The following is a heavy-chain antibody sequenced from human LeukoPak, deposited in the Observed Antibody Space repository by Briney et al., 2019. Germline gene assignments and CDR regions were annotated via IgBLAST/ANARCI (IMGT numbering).Heavy chain of an antibody. CDR3: ARALRGHMYD. CDR1: GFTFSGYA. Sequence: QPGGSLRLSCVVSGFTFSGYAMSWVRQAPGKGLEWVSDISSSSSFTNYADSVKGRFTISRDNAKNSLYLQMNSLRAEDTAVYYCARALRGHMYDWGQGALVTVSS. V-gene: IGHV3-48*04. D-gene: IGHD5-18*01. J-gene: IGHJ4*02. CDR2: ISSSSSFT.